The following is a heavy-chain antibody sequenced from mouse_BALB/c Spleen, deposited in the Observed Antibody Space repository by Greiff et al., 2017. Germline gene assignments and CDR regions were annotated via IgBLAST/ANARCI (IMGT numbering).Heavy chain of an antibody. V-gene: IGHV6-6*02. CDR2: IRLKSNNYAT. CDR1: GFTFSNYW. CDR3: TRRTMIKDAMDY. Sequence: EVQLVESGGGLVQPGGSMKLSCVASGFTFSNYWMNWVRQSPEKGLEWVAEIRLKSNNYATHYAESVKGRFTISRDDSKSSVYLQMNNLRAEDTGIYYCTRRTMIKDAMDYWGQGTSVTVSS. J-gene: IGHJ4*01. D-gene: IGHD2-4*01.